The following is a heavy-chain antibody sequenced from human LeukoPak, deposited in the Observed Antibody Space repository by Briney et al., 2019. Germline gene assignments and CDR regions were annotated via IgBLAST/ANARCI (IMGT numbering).Heavy chain of an antibody. CDR2: INDSGST. V-gene: IGHV4-34*01. CDR3: ATDNSYGSGSYYT. J-gene: IGHJ4*02. CDR1: GGSFSGYY. Sequence: SETLSLTCAVYGGSFSGYYWSWVRQPPGKGLEWIGEINDSGSTKYDPSLKSRVTISVDTSKNQFSLKLSSVTAADTAVYYCATDNSYGSGSYYTWGQGTLVTVSS. D-gene: IGHD3-10*01.